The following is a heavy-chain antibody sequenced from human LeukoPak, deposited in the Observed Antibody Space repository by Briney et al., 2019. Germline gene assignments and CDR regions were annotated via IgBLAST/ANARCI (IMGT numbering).Heavy chain of an antibody. V-gene: IGHV1-46*01. CDR2: INPSGGST. Sequence: ASVKVPCKASGHTFTSYYMHWVRQAPGQGLEWMGIINPSGGSTSYAQKFQGRVTMTRDTSTSTVYMELSSLRSEDTAVYYCARGYGDYYFDYWGQGTLVTVSS. D-gene: IGHD4-17*01. CDR1: GHTFTSYY. CDR3: ARGYGDYYFDY. J-gene: IGHJ4*02.